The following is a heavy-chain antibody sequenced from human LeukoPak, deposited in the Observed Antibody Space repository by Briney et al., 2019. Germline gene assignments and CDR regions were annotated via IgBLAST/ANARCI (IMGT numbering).Heavy chain of an antibody. V-gene: IGHV4-34*01. CDR1: GGSFSGYY. Sequence: PSETLSLTCAVYGGSFSGYYWSWIRQPPGKGLEWIGEINHSGSTNYNPSLKSRVTISVDTSKNQFSLKLSSVTAADTAVYYCARDYHRDNWFDPWGQGTLVTVSS. CDR3: ARDYHRDNWFDP. D-gene: IGHD3-10*01. J-gene: IGHJ5*02. CDR2: INHSGST.